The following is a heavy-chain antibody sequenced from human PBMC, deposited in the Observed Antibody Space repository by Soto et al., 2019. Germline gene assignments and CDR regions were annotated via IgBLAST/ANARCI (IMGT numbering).Heavy chain of an antibody. V-gene: IGHV1-69*05. CDR3: ARDKERQRLGGNYYYAMDI. J-gene: IGHJ6*02. CDR2: IIPIFRTP. Sequence: QVQLVQSGAEVKKPGSSVKVSCKASGGTFNTFAISWVRQAPGQGFEWLGGIIPIFRTPDYAQKFQGRVTXTXDXXASTAYRELSSLRSEDTAVYYCARDKERQRLGGNYYYAMDIWGQGTTVTVSS. D-gene: IGHD5-12*01. CDR1: GGTFNTFA.